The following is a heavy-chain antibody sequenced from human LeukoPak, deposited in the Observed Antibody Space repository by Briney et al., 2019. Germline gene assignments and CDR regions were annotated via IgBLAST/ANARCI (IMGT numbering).Heavy chain of an antibody. CDR1: GFTFSSYS. Sequence: PGGSLRLSCAASGFTFSSYSMNWVRQAPGKGLEWVSSISSSSSYIYYADSVKGRFTISRDNAKNSLYLQMNSLRAEDTAVYYCARTPVVVPNFDYWGQGTLVTVSS. V-gene: IGHV3-21*01. D-gene: IGHD2-2*01. CDR2: ISSSSSYI. J-gene: IGHJ4*02. CDR3: ARTPVVVPNFDY.